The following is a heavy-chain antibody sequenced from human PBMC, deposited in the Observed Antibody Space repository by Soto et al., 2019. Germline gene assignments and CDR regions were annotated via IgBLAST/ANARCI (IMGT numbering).Heavy chain of an antibody. CDR3: ARKPQYSSGWSRDYYYYGMDV. CDR1: GFTFSSYG. V-gene: IGHV3-30*03. D-gene: IGHD6-19*01. Sequence: GSLRLSCAASGFTFSSYGMHWVRQAPGKGLEWVAVISYDGSNKYYADSVKGRFTISRDNSKNTLYLQMNSLRAEDTAVYYCARKPQYSSGWSRDYYYYGMDVWGQGTTVTVSS. J-gene: IGHJ6*02. CDR2: ISYDGSNK.